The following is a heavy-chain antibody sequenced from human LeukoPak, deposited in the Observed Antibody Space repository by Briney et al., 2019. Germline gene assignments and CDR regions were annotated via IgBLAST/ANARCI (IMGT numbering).Heavy chain of an antibody. D-gene: IGHD3-10*01. V-gene: IGHV1-2*04. Sequence: ASVKVSCKASGYTFTGYYMHWVRQAPGQGLEWMGWINPNSGGTNYAQKFQGWVTMTRDTSISTAYMELSRLRSDDTAVYYCARGYVLLWFGESNDAAFDTWGQGTMVTVSS. CDR3: ARGYVLLWFGESNDAAFDT. CDR2: INPNSGGT. J-gene: IGHJ3*02. CDR1: GYTFTGYY.